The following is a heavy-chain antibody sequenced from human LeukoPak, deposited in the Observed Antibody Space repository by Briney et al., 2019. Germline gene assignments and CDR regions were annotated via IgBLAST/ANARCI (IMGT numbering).Heavy chain of an antibody. J-gene: IGHJ3*02. Sequence: PSETLSLTGAVYGGSFSGYYWSWIRQPPGKGLEWIGEINHSGSTDYNPSLKSRVTISVDTSKNQFSLKLSSVTAADTAVYYCARGQLAYAFDIWGQGTMVTVSS. CDR2: INHSGST. CDR1: GGSFSGYY. CDR3: ARGQLAYAFDI. D-gene: IGHD6-6*01. V-gene: IGHV4-34*01.